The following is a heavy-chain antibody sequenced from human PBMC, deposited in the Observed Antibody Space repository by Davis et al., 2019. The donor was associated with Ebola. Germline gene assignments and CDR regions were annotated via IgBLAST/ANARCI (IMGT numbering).Heavy chain of an antibody. CDR1: GGSISSYY. CDR3: ARLRPSATGYFDY. J-gene: IGHJ4*02. D-gene: IGHD2-2*01. V-gene: IGHV4-59*08. CDR2: IYYSGST. Sequence: PSETLSLTCTVSGGSISSYYWSWIRQPPGKGLEWIGYIYYSGSTNYNPSLKSRVTISVDTSKNQFSLKLSSVTAADTAVYYCARLRPSATGYFDYWGQGTLVTVSS.